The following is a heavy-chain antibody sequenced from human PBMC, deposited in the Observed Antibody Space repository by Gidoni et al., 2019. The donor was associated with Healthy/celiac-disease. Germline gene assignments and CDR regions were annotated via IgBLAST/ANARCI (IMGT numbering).Heavy chain of an antibody. CDR1: GGSFSGYY. D-gene: IGHD2-2*01. J-gene: IGHJ6*02. V-gene: IGHV4-34*01. CDR2: INHSVGT. CDR3: ARGGYCSSTSCYYYYYYGMDV. Sequence: QVQLQQWGAGLLKPSETLSLTCSVYGGSFSGYYWSWTRQPPGKGLEWIGEINHSVGTNYNPSLKSRVTISVDTSKNQFSLKLSSVTAADTAVYYCARGGYCSSTSCYYYYYYGMDVWGQGTTVTVSS.